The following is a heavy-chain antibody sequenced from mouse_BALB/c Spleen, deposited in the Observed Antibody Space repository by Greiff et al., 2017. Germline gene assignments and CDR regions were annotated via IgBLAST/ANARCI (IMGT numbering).Heavy chain of an antibody. Sequence: EVMLVESGGGLVKPGGSLKLSCAASGFTFSSYTMSWVRQTPEKRLEWVATVSSGGSYTYYPDSVKGRFTISRDNAKNTLYLQMSSLKSEDTAMYYCTRDDYYGSSYDYWGQGTTLTVSS. V-gene: IGHV5-6-4*01. CDR3: TRDDYYGSSYDY. CDR1: GFTFSSYT. J-gene: IGHJ2*01. D-gene: IGHD1-1*01. CDR2: VSSGGSYT.